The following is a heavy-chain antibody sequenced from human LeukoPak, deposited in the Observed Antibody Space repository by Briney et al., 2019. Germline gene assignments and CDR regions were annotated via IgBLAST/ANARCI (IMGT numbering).Heavy chain of an antibody. Sequence: SETLSLTCTGSGGSISSYYWSWIRQPPGKGLEWIGYIYYSGSTNYNPSLKSRVTISADTSKNQFSLKLSSVTAADTAVYYCARQTPDYGGTGSDAFDIWGQGTMVTVSS. D-gene: IGHD4-23*01. V-gene: IGHV4-59*08. CDR2: IYYSGST. CDR3: ARQTPDYGGTGSDAFDI. J-gene: IGHJ3*02. CDR1: GGSISSYY.